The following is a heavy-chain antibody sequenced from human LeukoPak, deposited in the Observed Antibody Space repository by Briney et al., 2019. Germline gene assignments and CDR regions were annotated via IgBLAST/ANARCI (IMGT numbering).Heavy chain of an antibody. D-gene: IGHD3-22*01. CDR1: GGSISGYY. J-gene: IGHJ3*02. V-gene: IGHV4-59*08. CDR3: ARRRISRTYYYDADAFDI. Sequence: SETLSLTCTVSGGSISGYYWSWIRQPPGKGLEWIGYIYYSGSTNYNPSLKSRVTISVDTSKNQFSLKLSSVTAADTAVYYCARRRISRTYYYDADAFDIWGQGTMVTVSS. CDR2: IYYSGST.